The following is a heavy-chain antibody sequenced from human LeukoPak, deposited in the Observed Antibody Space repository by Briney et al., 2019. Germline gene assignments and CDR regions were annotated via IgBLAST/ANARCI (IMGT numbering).Heavy chain of an antibody. CDR3: ARGFGRVVTGYYGMDV. D-gene: IGHD2-21*02. CDR2: ISSSGSTI. V-gene: IGHV3-11*01. Sequence: SGGSLRLSCTASGFTFSDYYMSWIRQAPGKGLEWASYISSSGSTIYYADSVKGRFTISRDNAKNSLYLQMNSLRAEDTAVYYCARGFGRVVTGYYGMDVWGRGTTVTVSS. J-gene: IGHJ6*02. CDR1: GFTFSDYY.